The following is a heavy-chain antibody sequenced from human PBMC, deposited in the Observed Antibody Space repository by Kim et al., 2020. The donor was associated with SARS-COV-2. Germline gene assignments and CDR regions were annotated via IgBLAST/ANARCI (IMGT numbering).Heavy chain of an antibody. CDR1: GDPLSKLS. CDR3: RTDPPVGASAYFA. V-gene: IGHV1-24*01. J-gene: IGHJ4*01. D-gene: IGHD3-16*01. Sequence: ASVKVSCKAFGDPLSKLSISWVRQAPGKGLEWMGGFVPVGDITDYAQKFQGRVTITADRIKNTSYVLLSIRPSETAAVYYARTDPPVGASAYFA. CDR2: FVPVGDIT.